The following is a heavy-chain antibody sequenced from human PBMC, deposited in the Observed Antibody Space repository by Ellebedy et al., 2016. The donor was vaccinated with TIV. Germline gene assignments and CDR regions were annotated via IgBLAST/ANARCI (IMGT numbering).Heavy chain of an antibody. CDR1: GDSTSSYY. CDR3: ARSYKRTGRDAFDI. J-gene: IGHJ3*02. CDR2: IYYSWGA. Sequence: MPSETLSLTCTVSGDSTSSYYWSWIRQPPGKGLEWIGHIYYSWGAKYNPSLKSRVTISVDTSKNQFSLKLSSVTAAATAVYYLARSYKRTGRDAFDIWGQGTMVTVSS. V-gene: IGHV4-59*01. D-gene: IGHD1-14*01.